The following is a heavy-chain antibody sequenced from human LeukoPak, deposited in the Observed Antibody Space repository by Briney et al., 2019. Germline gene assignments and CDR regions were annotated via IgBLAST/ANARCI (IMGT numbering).Heavy chain of an antibody. J-gene: IGHJ4*02. CDR3: ARAAYDSGGYTANHDF. D-gene: IGHD3-22*01. CDR1: GFSVSTSY. CDR2: LYDSGDT. V-gene: IGHV3-53*01. Sequence: HPGGSLRLSCAASGFSVSTSYMSWVRQAPGKGLEYVSVLYDSGDTYYAESVKGRFTISRDNSKNTVYLQMNSLRVEDTAVYYCARAAYDSGGYTANHDFWGQGTLVTVSS.